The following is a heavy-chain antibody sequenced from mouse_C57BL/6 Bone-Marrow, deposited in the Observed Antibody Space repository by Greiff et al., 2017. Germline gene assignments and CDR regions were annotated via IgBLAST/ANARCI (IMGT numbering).Heavy chain of an antibody. J-gene: IGHJ4*01. CDR3: ARYRDDGYRYYYAMDY. D-gene: IGHD2-3*01. Sequence: EVKLMESGGGLVQPGGSLSLSCAASGFTFTDYYMSWVRQPPGKALEWLGFIRNKANGYTTEYSASVKGRFTISRDNSQSMLYLQMNALGAEDSATYYGARYRDDGYRYYYAMDYWGQGTSVTVSS. CDR2: IRNKANGYTT. CDR1: GFTFTDYY. V-gene: IGHV7-3*01.